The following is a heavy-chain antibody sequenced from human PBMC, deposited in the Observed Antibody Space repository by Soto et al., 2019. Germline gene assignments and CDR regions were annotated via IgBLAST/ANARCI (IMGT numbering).Heavy chain of an antibody. D-gene: IGHD3-10*01. CDR2: IYHRGST. CDR3: ARGKRLTVYYYGSGSYLHNWFDP. J-gene: IGHJ5*02. V-gene: IGHV4-39*07. CDR1: GGSISTYSYY. Sequence: SETLSLTCTVSGGSISTYSYYWGWIRQPPGKGLEWIGGIYHRGSTYYNPSLERRVTISVDTSKNQFSLKLSSVTAADTAVYYCARGKRLTVYYYGSGSYLHNWFDPWGQGTLVTVSS.